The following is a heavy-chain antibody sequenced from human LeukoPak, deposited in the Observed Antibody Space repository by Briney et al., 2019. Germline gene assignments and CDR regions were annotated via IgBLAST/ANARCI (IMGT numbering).Heavy chain of an antibody. V-gene: IGHV3-21*01. CDR1: GFTFSSYG. CDR2: ISSSGSYR. CDR3: ARDGLVLSSGYYYALDY. J-gene: IGHJ4*02. Sequence: GGSLRLSCAASGFTFSSYGFNWVRQAPGKGLEWVSSISSSGSYRNYAESLKGRFTISRDNAKNSLSLQMNSLRADDTAVYYCARDGLVLSSGYYYALDYWGQGTLVTVSS. D-gene: IGHD3-22*01.